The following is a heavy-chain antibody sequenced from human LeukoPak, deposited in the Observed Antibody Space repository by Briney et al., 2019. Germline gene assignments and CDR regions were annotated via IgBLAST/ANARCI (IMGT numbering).Heavy chain of an antibody. J-gene: IGHJ4*02. V-gene: IGHV3-21*04. D-gene: IGHD3-22*01. Sequence: GGSLRLSCAASGFTFSSYNMNWVRQAPGKGLEWVSSISSRSNYIYLADSLKGRFTISRDNSKNTLYLQMNSLRAEDTAVYYCAREKAPLYYYEGGYFDYWGQGTLVTVSS. CDR2: ISSRSNYI. CDR1: GFTFSSYN. CDR3: AREKAPLYYYEGGYFDY.